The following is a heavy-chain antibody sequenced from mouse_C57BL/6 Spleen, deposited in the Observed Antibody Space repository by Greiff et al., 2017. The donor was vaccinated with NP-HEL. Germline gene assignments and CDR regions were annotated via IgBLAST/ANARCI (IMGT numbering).Heavy chain of an antibody. Sequence: QVQLQQSGPELVKPGASVKISCTASGYTFTDYYINWVKQRPGQGLEWIGWIFPGSGSTYYTEKFKGKATLTVDKSSSTAYMLLSSLTSEDSAVYFCARGGDLLWLRRGFFDCWGQGTTLTVSS. CDR2: IFPGSGST. CDR3: ARGGDLLWLRRGFFDC. J-gene: IGHJ2*01. D-gene: IGHD2-2*01. V-gene: IGHV1-75*01. CDR1: GYTFTDYY.